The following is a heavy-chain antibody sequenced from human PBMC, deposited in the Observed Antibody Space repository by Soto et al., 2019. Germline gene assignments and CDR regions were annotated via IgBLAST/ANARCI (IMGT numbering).Heavy chain of an antibody. D-gene: IGHD1-26*01. V-gene: IGHV4-39*01. CDR2: VDYSGTT. J-gene: IGHJ1*01. CDR1: GDSISSSTYF. Sequence: QLQLQESGPGLVKPSETLSLTCTVSGDSISSSTYFWGWIRQPPGKGLEWIGSVDYSGTTYYNTSRRTRATISVDTSKNQFSLKLSSVIAADTAVHHSPRHGAPSGSYSEYFQHWGQGTLVTVSS. CDR3: PRHGAPSGSYSEYFQH.